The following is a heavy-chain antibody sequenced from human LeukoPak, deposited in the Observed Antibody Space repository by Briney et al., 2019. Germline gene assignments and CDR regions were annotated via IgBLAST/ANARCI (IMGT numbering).Heavy chain of an antibody. CDR2: ISSSGSTI. D-gene: IGHD3-16*01. CDR3: ARNDYNFDY. J-gene: IGHJ4*02. V-gene: IGHV3-48*03. CDR1: GFTFSSYE. Sequence: GGSLRLSCAASGFTFSSYEMNWARQAPGKGLEWVSYISSSGSTIYYADSVQGRFTISRDNAKNSLYLQMSSLRAEDTAVYYCARNDYNFDYWGQGTLVTASS.